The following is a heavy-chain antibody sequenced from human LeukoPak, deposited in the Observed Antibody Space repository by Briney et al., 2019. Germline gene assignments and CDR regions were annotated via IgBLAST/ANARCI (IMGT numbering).Heavy chain of an antibody. D-gene: IGHD6-13*01. CDR1: GFTFSSYG. Sequence: PGRSLRLSCAASGFTFSSYGMHWVRQAPGKGLEWVAVIWYDGSNKYYADSVKGRFTISRDNSKNTLYLQMNSLRAEDTAVYYCAREIAAAGRAPQDYYYYGMDVWGQGTTATVSS. J-gene: IGHJ6*02. V-gene: IGHV3-33*01. CDR3: AREIAAAGRAPQDYYYYGMDV. CDR2: IWYDGSNK.